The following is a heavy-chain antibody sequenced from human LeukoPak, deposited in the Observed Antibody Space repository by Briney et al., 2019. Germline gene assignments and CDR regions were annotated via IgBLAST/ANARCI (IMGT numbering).Heavy chain of an antibody. CDR3: ARNDALGYCSSTSCYSYYYMDV. CDR2: ISAYNDNT. J-gene: IGHJ6*03. D-gene: IGHD2-2*01. Sequence: ASVKVSCKASGYTFTSYGISWVRQAPGLGLEWMGWISAYNDNTNYARKLQGRVTMTTDTSTSTAYMELRSLRSDDTAVYYCARNDALGYCSSTSCYSYYYMDVWGKGTTVTVSS. CDR1: GYTFTSYG. V-gene: IGHV1-18*01.